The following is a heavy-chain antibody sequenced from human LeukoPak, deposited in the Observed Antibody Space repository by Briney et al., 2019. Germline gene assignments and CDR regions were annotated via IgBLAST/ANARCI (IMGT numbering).Heavy chain of an antibody. CDR3: ARLDPPYDTDPRPQDY. Sequence: PSETLSLTCTVSGGSISSGSYYWSWVRQPPGKGLEWIGYIYYSGSTNYNPSLKSRVTISVDTSKNQFSLKLSSVTAADTAVYYCARLDPPYDTDPRPQDYWGQGTLVTVSS. J-gene: IGHJ4*02. D-gene: IGHD3-16*01. CDR2: IYYSGST. CDR1: GGSISSGSYY. V-gene: IGHV4-61*01.